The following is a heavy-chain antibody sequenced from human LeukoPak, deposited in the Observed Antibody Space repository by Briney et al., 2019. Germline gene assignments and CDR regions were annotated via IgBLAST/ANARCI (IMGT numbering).Heavy chain of an antibody. J-gene: IGHJ4*02. V-gene: IGHV1-69*13. CDR3: ATTPQQWLVGYFDY. Sequence: GASVKVSCKASGYTFTSYAMHWVRQAPGQGLEWMGGIIPIFGTANYAQKFQGRVTITADESTSTAYMELSSLRSEDTAVYYCATTPQQWLVGYFDYWGQGTLVTVSS. D-gene: IGHD6-19*01. CDR1: GYTFTSYA. CDR2: IIPIFGTA.